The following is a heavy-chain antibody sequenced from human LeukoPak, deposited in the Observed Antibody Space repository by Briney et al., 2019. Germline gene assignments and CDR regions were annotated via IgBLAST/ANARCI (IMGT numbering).Heavy chain of an antibody. Sequence: GGPLRLSCAVSGFTFNSYGMHWVRQAPGKGLEWVAVIWYDGSNKYYADSVKGRFTISRDNFKNTLYLQMSSLRAEDTAVYYCARYSSGWSLDYWGQGTLVTVSS. CDR1: GFTFNSYG. CDR3: ARYSSGWSLDY. J-gene: IGHJ4*02. CDR2: IWYDGSNK. V-gene: IGHV3-33*01. D-gene: IGHD6-19*01.